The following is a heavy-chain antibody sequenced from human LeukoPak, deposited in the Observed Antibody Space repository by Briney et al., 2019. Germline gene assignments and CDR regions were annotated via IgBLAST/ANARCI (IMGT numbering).Heavy chain of an antibody. J-gene: IGHJ5*02. CDR2: IYYSGST. Sequence: SETLSLTCTVSGGSISSGEFDWSWIRQPPGKGLEWIGYIYYSGSTYYSPSLKGRVAISVDTSKNQFSLKLSSVTAADTAIYYCARGRGWSTGCWFDPWGQGTLVTVSS. D-gene: IGHD1-26*01. CDR3: ARGRGWSTGCWFDP. CDR1: GGSISSGEFD. V-gene: IGHV4-30-4*01.